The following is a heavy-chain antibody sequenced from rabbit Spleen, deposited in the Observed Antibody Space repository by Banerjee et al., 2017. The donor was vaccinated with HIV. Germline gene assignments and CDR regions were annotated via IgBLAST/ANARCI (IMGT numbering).Heavy chain of an antibody. CDR2: IYDSNSAST. CDR3: ARDSVYAAYADYGYGNYGMDL. CDR1: GFSFSSRYY. D-gene: IGHD6-1*01. Sequence: QSLEESGGDLVKPGASPTLTCTASGFSFSSRYYMCWVRQAPGKGLEWIACIYDSNSASTKYASWAKGRFTISKTSSTTVTLQMTSLTVADTATYFCARDSVYAAYADYGYGNYGMDLWGPGTLVTVS. J-gene: IGHJ6*01. V-gene: IGHV1S40*01.